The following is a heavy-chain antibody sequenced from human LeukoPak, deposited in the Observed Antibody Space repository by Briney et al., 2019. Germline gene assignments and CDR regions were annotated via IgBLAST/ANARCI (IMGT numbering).Heavy chain of an antibody. CDR1: GFTFSSYA. V-gene: IGHV3-30*04. J-gene: IGHJ3*02. D-gene: IGHD3-22*01. CDR2: ISYNGSNK. Sequence: GGSLLLSCAASGFTFSSYAMHWVRQAPGKGLEWVAVISYNGSNKYYADSVKGRFTISRDNSKNTLYLQMNSLRAEDTAVYYCARDSHYYDSSGYYSAFDIWGQGTMVTVSS. CDR3: ARDSHYYDSSGYYSAFDI.